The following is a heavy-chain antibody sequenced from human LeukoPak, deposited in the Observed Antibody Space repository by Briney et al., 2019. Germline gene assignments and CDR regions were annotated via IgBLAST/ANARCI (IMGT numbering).Heavy chain of an antibody. Sequence: SETLSLTCTVSGDSTSRYYWSWIRQPPGKGLEWIGYIYHSGSTYYNPSLKSRVTISVDRSKNQFFLKLSSVTAADTAVYYCARVMYSSAFYPSSLNWFDPWGQGTLVTVSS. D-gene: IGHD6-19*01. CDR1: GDSTSRYY. J-gene: IGHJ5*02. CDR3: ARVMYSSAFYPSSLNWFDP. CDR2: IYHSGST. V-gene: IGHV4-59*12.